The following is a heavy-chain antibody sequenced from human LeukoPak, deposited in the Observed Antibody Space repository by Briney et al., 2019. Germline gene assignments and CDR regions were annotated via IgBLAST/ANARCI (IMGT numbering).Heavy chain of an antibody. CDR2: LNPNSGNR. Sequence: ASVKVSCKASGGTFSSYAISWVRQAPGQGLEWIGWLNPNSGNRGFARKFQDRVTLTRDTSISTAYMDLYSLTSEDTAVYYCARGNMIRFGGVSWGQGSLVTVSS. J-gene: IGHJ5*02. CDR3: ARGNMIRFGGVS. CDR1: GGTFSSYA. D-gene: IGHD3-16*01. V-gene: IGHV1-8*02.